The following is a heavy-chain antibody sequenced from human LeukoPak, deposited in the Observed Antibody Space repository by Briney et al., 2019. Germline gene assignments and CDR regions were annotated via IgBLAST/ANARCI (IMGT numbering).Heavy chain of an antibody. D-gene: IGHD3-16*01. V-gene: IGHV4-59*01. J-gene: IGHJ6*02. CDR2: ISYSGST. Sequence: SETLSLTCTVSGGSINSYYWSWLRQPPGKGLEWVGHISYSGSTNYSPSLKSRVTISLETSKNQFSLKLTSVTAADAAVYYCARAVSQGGYYYYYGLDVWGQGTTVTVSS. CDR3: ARAVSQGGYYYYYGLDV. CDR1: GGSINSYY.